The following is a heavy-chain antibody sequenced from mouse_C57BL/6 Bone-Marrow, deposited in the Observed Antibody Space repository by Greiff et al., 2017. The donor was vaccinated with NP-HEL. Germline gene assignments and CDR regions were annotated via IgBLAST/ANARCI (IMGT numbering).Heavy chain of an antibody. V-gene: IGHV5-6*01. J-gene: IGHJ3*01. CDR2: ISSGGSYT. Sequence: EVQRVESGGDLVKPGGSLKLSCAASGFTFSSYGMSWVRQTPDKRLEWVATISSGGSYTYYPDSVKGRFTISRDNAKNTLYLQMSSLKSEDTAMYYCARPIYDYDAWFTYWGQGTLVTVSA. CDR1: GFTFSSYG. CDR3: ARPIYDYDAWFTY. D-gene: IGHD2-4*01.